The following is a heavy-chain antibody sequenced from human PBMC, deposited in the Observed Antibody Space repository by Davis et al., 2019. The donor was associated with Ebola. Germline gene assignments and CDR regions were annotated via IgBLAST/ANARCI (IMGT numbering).Heavy chain of an antibody. V-gene: IGHV3-73*01. D-gene: IGHD1-7*01. J-gene: IGHJ6*02. CDR3: TRQGDSRWNLGMDV. CDR1: GFTFSGSA. Sequence: GESLKISCAASGFTFSGSAMHWVRQASGKGLEWVGRIRSKANSYATAYTASVKGRFTISRDDSKNTAYLQMNSLKTEDTAVYCTRQGDSRWNLGMDVWGQGTTVTVSS. CDR2: IRSKANSYAT.